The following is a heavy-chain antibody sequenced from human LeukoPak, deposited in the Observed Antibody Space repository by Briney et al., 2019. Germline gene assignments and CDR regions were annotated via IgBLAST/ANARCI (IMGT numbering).Heavy chain of an antibody. J-gene: IGHJ6*02. CDR1: GFTFDDYG. CDR3: ARDTRSPYGSGSSLYGMDV. Sequence: GGSLRLSCAASGFTFDDYGMSWVRQAPGKGLEWVSGINWNGGSTGYADSVKGRFTISRDNAKNSLYLQMNSLRAEDTALYHCARDTRSPYGSGSSLYGMDVWGQGTTVTVSS. D-gene: IGHD3-10*01. CDR2: INWNGGST. V-gene: IGHV3-20*01.